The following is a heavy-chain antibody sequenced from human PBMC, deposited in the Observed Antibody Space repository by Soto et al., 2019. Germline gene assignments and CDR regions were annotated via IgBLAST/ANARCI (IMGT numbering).Heavy chain of an antibody. CDR3: VARGMTYDFLSGPHPFDP. CDR2: INHRGGA. CDR1: NGSFTDYF. Sequence: SETLSLTCAAHNGSFTDYFWTWIRQSPGRWLEWIGEINHRGGATYNPSLRSRVTISIDTSKNHFSLSLRSLTAADTAVYYCVARGMTYDFLSGPHPFDPWGHGXLVTVYS. D-gene: IGHD3-3*01. J-gene: IGHJ5*02. V-gene: IGHV4-34*01.